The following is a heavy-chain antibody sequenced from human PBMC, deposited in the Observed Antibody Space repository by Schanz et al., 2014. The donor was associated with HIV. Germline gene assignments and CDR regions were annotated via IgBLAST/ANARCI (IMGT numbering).Heavy chain of an antibody. J-gene: IGHJ6*02. CDR3: ARDGAMAFSLGMDV. CDR1: GFTFSGYG. CDR2: IWDDGKNR. Sequence: QVQLVESGGGVVQPGRSLRLSCAVSGFTFSGYGMHWVRQAPGKGLEWGAVIWDDGKNRDYADSVKGRFTISRDNSKNTLYLQMNRMRTEDTAVYYCARDGAMAFSLGMDVWGQGTTVTVSS. V-gene: IGHV3-33*01. D-gene: IGHD2-2*01.